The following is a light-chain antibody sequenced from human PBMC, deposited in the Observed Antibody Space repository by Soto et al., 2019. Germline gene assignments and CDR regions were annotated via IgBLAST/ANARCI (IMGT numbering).Light chain of an antibody. V-gene: IGKV3-15*01. CDR3: QQYNNWPPFT. Sequence: EIVMTQSPATLSVSPGDRATLSCRASQSVSSNLDWYQQKPGQAPKLLIYGASTRATGIPARFSGSGSGTEFTLTISSLQSEDFAVYFCQQYNNWPPFTFGQGTKLEIK. CDR1: QSVSSN. J-gene: IGKJ2*01. CDR2: GAS.